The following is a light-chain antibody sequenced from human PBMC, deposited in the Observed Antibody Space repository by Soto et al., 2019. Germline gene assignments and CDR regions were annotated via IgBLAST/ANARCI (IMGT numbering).Light chain of an antibody. Sequence: EIVLTQSPATLSAFPGDRVTLSCRASQALNTRLAWYQHKPGQAPRLLIYLTSNRAAGVPSRFSGSGSGTDFTLTISSLEPEDFAVYYCQQRANSLTFGGGTKVDIK. V-gene: IGKV3D-11*01. J-gene: IGKJ4*01. CDR1: QALNTR. CDR2: LTS. CDR3: QQRANSLT.